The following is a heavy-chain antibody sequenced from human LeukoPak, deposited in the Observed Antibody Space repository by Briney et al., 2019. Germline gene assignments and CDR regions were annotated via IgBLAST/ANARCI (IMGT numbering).Heavy chain of an antibody. V-gene: IGHV3-21*01. D-gene: IGHD3-9*01. CDR3: ARVFFGWLPDDS. CDR2: ISNGSSYM. Sequence: PGGSLRLSGVASGLTFRDFSLNGVVQAPGKGRKWVSSISNGSSYMYYVDSVRGRFTISRDNAKNSLYMQMNSLRGEETAVYYCARVFFGWLPDDSWGQGTLVTVSS. J-gene: IGHJ4*02. CDR1: GLTFRDFS.